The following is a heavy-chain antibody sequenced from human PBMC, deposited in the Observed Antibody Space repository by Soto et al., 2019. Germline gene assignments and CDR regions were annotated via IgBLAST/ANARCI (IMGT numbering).Heavy chain of an antibody. D-gene: IGHD6-13*01. J-gene: IGHJ6*02. CDR1: GFTFRSYG. CDR2: ISYDGSNK. CDR3: ATVGSSSWYAPPKVGSLCGMDV. V-gene: IGHV3-30*03. Sequence: QVQLVESGGGVVQPGRSLRLSCAASGFTFRSYGMHWVRQAPGKGLEWVAIISYDGSNKQYADSVKGRFTISRDNSKNTLYLQMNSLRAEDTAVYYCATVGSSSWYAPPKVGSLCGMDVWGQGTTVTVSS.